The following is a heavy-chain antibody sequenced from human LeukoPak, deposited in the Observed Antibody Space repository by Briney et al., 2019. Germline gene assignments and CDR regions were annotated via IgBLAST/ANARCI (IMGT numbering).Heavy chain of an antibody. CDR1: GFTSSNVW. V-gene: IGHV3-15*03. CDR2: IKSNANGGAA. CDR3: TTEGLDSAGWYGEFDY. J-gene: IGHJ4*02. Sequence: GRSLTLSCAASGFTSSNVWMSWVRQAAGKVLEWVGRIKSNANGGAADYAAPVKGRFTTSRAESRNTLYLQMNSLKTEDTAVYYCTTEGLDSAGWYGEFDYWGQGTLVTVSS. D-gene: IGHD6-19*01.